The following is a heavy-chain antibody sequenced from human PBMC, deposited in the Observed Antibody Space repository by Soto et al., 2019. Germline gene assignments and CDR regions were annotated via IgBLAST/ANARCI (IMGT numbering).Heavy chain of an antibody. J-gene: IGHJ4*02. D-gene: IGHD6-13*01. CDR2: MNPNSGNT. V-gene: IGHV1-8*01. CDR1: GXTFTSYD. CDR3: ARDLPTYSSSWYLDY. Sequence: VASVKVSCKASGXTFTSYDINWVRQATGQGLEWMGWMNPNSGNTSYAQKFQGRVTMTRDTSTSTVYMEPSSLRSEDTAVYYCARDLPTYSSSWYLDYWGQGTLVTVSS.